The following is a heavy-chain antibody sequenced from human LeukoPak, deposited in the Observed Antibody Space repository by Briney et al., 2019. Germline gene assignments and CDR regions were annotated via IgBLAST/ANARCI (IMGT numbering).Heavy chain of an antibody. D-gene: IGHD6-13*01. CDR3: AKGRDGSSWYGEDYFDY. Sequence: PGGTLRLSCAASGFTVSTNYMSWVRQAPGKKLEWVSDIYSDGSTFYADSVKGRFTISRDNSKNTLYLQMNSLRAEDTAVYYCAKGRDGSSWYGEDYFDYWGQGTLVTVSS. CDR2: IYSDGST. V-gene: IGHV3-53*01. CDR1: GFTVSTNY. J-gene: IGHJ4*02.